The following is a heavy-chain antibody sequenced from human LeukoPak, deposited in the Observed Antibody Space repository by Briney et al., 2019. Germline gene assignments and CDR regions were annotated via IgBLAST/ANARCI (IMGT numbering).Heavy chain of an antibody. V-gene: IGHV3-74*01. Sequence: GGCLRLSCAASGCTFSSYWRHWVRQAPRKGRVCVGRINTGGNIFSYADYVKRPFTISRANAKNTLYLQMTSLRAEDTAVYYCARERYSSRWNWFDPWGQGTLVTVSS. D-gene: IGHD6-13*01. CDR2: INTGGNIF. CDR3: ARERYSSRWNWFDP. CDR1: GCTFSSYW. J-gene: IGHJ5*02.